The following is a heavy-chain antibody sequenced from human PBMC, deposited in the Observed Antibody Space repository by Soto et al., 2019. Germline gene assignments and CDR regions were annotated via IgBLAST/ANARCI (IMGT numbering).Heavy chain of an antibody. Sequence: ASVRVSCKASGYTFTSYAMHWVRHAPGQRLEWLGWINAGNGNTKYSQKFQGRVTITRDTSASTAYMELSSLRSEDTAVYYCARHLATYYDNNDHYSDNWFDPWGQGPLVTVSS. CDR1: GYTFTSYA. D-gene: IGHD3-22*01. CDR2: INAGNGNT. J-gene: IGHJ5*02. V-gene: IGHV1-3*01. CDR3: ARHLATYYDNNDHYSDNWFDP.